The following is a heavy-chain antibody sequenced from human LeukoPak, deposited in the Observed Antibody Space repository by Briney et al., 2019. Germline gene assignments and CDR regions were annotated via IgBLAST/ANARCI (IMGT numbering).Heavy chain of an antibody. J-gene: IGHJ4*02. V-gene: IGHV4-39*01. CDR1: GGSISSSSYY. CDR3: ARRNYDQGGFY. CDR2: IYYSGST. Sequence: SETLSLTCTVSGGSISSSSYYWGWIRQPPGKGLEWIGSIYYSGSTYYNPSLKSRVTISVDTSKNQFSLKLSSVTAADTAVYYCARRNYDQGGFYWGQGTLVTVSS. D-gene: IGHD3-3*01.